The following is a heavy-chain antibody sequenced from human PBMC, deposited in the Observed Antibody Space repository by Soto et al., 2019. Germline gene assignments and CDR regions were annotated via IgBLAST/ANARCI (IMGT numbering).Heavy chain of an antibody. CDR1: GGTFSSYA. CDR3: ARDPTYYDFWSGFETGYYYYGMDV. D-gene: IGHD3-3*01. V-gene: IGHV1-69*01. Sequence: QVQLVQSGAEVKKPGSSVKVSCKASGGTFSSYAISWVRQAPGQGLEWMGGIIPIFGTANYAQKFQGRVTITADESTSTDYMELSSLRSEDTAVYYCARDPTYYDFWSGFETGYYYYGMDVWGQGTTVTVSS. CDR2: IIPIFGTA. J-gene: IGHJ6*02.